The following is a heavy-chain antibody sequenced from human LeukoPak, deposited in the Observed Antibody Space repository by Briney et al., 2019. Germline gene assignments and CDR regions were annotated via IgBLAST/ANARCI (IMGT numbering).Heavy chain of an antibody. V-gene: IGHV4-34*01. D-gene: IGHD3-3*01. J-gene: IGHJ6*03. CDR3: ASTLFRKLAWSYYYYMDV. CDR1: GGSFSGHY. Sequence: SETLSLTCAVYGGSFSGHYWSWIRQSPGKGLEWIGEINQSGRTNYSPSLKSRVTISVYTSKKQFSLKLSSVTAADTAVYYCASTLFRKLAWSYYYYMDVWGKGTTVTVSS. CDR2: INQSGRT.